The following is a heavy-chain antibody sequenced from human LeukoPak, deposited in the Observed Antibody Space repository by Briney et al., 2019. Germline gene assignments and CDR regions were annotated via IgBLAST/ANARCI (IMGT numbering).Heavy chain of an antibody. CDR3: ASDTYDNGGYFYY. CDR1: GFTFSSYA. J-gene: IGHJ4*02. CDR2: ISGSGGST. Sequence: GGSLRLSCAASGFTFSSYAMSWVRQAPGKGLEWVSAISGSGGSTYYADSVKGRFTISRNNSKNTLYLQMNSLRAEDTAVYYCASDTYDNGGYFYYWGQGTLVTVSS. V-gene: IGHV3-23*01. D-gene: IGHD3-22*01.